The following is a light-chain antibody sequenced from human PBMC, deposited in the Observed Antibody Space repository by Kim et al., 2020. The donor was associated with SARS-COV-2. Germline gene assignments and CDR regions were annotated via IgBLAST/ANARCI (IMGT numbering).Light chain of an antibody. CDR2: GAS. CDR3: QQYGNPVT. CDR1: QSVRSSY. J-gene: IGKJ4*01. V-gene: IGKV3-20*01. Sequence: PGERATLSCRASQSVRSSYLAWYQQEPGQAPRLLIYGASARASGIPTRFSGTGSGTDFTLTISRLEPEDFAVYYCQQYGNPVTFGGGTKVDIK.